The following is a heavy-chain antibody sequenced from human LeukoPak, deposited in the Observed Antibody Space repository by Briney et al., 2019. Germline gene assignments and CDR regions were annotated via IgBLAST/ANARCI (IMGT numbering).Heavy chain of an antibody. CDR1: GFIFTNYW. V-gene: IGHV3-7*03. D-gene: IGHD3-10*01. CDR3: ARDVGASGSLDY. J-gene: IGHJ4*02. Sequence: GGSLRLSCAASGFIFTNYWMNWVRQPPGKGLEWVANIKQDGSAKYYADSVRGRFTISRDNAKNSFYLQMNSLRVEDTAVYYCARDVGASGSLDYWGQGTLVTVSS. CDR2: IKQDGSAK.